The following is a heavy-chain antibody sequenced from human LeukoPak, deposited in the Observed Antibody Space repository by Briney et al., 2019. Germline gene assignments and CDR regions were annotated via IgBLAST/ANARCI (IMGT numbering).Heavy chain of an antibody. Sequence: SETLSLTCAVYGGSFSGYYWSWIRQPPGKGLEWIGVINHSGSTNYNPSLKSRVTISVDTSKNQFSLKLSSVTAADTAVYYCARGLGGSSYYYYYYGMDVWGQGTTVTVSS. J-gene: IGHJ6*02. CDR1: GGSFSGYY. V-gene: IGHV4-34*01. D-gene: IGHD1-26*01. CDR3: ARGLGGSSYYYYYYGMDV. CDR2: INHSGST.